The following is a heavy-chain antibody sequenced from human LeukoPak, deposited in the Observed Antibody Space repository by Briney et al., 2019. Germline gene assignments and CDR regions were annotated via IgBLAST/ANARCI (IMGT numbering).Heavy chain of an antibody. CDR1: GGSITSSTYY. CDR2: IYYSGST. D-gene: IGHD3-10*01. V-gene: IGHV4-39*07. Sequence: PSETLSLTCTVSGGSITSSTYYWGWVRQPPGKGLEWIGSIYYSGSTYYNPSLKSRVTISVDTSKNQFSLKLSSVTAADTAVYYCARMVGDYYGSGSYYNPTYYFDYWGQGTLVTVSS. J-gene: IGHJ4*02. CDR3: ARMVGDYYGSGSYYNPTYYFDY.